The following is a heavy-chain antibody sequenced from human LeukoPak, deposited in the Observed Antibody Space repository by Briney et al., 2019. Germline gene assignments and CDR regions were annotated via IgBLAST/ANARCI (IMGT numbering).Heavy chain of an antibody. CDR3: ARLTSGNGLDV. CDR2: IYSGNRT. J-gene: IGHJ6*02. CDR1: GFTVSNNY. D-gene: IGHD3-3*01. V-gene: IGHV3-66*04. Sequence: TGGSLRLSCAASGFTVSNNYMTWVRQAPGKGLEWVSVIYSGNRTKYADSVKGRFIISRDNSKNTLLFQMNGLRAEDTAVYYCARLTSGNGLDVWGQGTTVTVS.